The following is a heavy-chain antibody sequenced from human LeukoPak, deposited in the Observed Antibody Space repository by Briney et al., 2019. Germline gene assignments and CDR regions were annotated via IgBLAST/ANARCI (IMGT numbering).Heavy chain of an antibody. V-gene: IGHV3-23*01. Sequence: PGGSLRLSCAASGFTFSSYAMSWVCQAPGKGLEWVSAISGSGGSTYYADSVKGRFTISRDNSKNTLYLQMNSLRAEDTAVYYCAKVEDDSSGYDYWGQGTLVTVSS. J-gene: IGHJ4*02. CDR1: GFTFSSYA. CDR2: ISGSGGST. D-gene: IGHD3-22*01. CDR3: AKVEDDSSGYDY.